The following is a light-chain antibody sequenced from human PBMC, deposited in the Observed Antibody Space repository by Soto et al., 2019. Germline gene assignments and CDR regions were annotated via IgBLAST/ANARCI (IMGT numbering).Light chain of an antibody. Sequence: EIGLSQSPGTVTLCQEERATLSCRASQSVSNNYLAWDQQKPGQAPRLLIYGASNRATGIPDRYSCSGSGTGFTLTISRLEPDDFAVYYCLQYGISGTFGQVTKVDIK. CDR2: GAS. CDR1: QSVSNNY. J-gene: IGKJ1*01. CDR3: LQYGISGT. V-gene: IGKV3-20*01.